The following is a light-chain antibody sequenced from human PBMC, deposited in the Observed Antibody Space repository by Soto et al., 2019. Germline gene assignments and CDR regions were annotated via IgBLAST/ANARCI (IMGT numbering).Light chain of an antibody. Sequence: DIQMTQSPSTLSGSVGDRVTITCRASQTISSWLAWYQRKPGKAPKLLIYKASTLKSGVPSRFSGSGSGTEFTLTISSLQPDDFATYYCQHYNSYSEAFGQGTKVGI. J-gene: IGKJ1*01. V-gene: IGKV1-5*03. CDR2: KAS. CDR1: QTISSW. CDR3: QHYNSYSEA.